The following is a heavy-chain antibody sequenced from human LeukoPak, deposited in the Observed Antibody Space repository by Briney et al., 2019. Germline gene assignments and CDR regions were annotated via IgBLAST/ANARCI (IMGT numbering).Heavy chain of an antibody. CDR1: GSTFSSYW. CDR2: IKQDGSEI. CDR3: AELGITMIGGV. J-gene: IGHJ6*04. Sequence: GGSLRLSCAASGSTFSSYWMSWVRQAPGKGLEWVANIKQDGSEIYYVDSVKGRFTISRDNAKNSLYLQMNSLRAEDTAVYYCAELGITMIGGVWGKGTTVTISS. D-gene: IGHD3-10*02. V-gene: IGHV3-7*01.